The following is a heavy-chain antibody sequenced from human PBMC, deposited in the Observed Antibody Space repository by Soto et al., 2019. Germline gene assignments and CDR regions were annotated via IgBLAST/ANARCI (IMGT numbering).Heavy chain of an antibody. Sequence: GESLKISCHYSGYTFTNDNIAWVRQMPGKGLEWMGIIYPPDSYAQYSPSFQGQVTFSVDRTISTAYLQWGSLKASDTVMYFCARLAYCGTDCFFDYWGQGTLVTVSS. J-gene: IGHJ4*02. CDR3: ARLAYCGTDCFFDY. CDR2: IYPPDSYA. V-gene: IGHV5-51*01. D-gene: IGHD2-21*02. CDR1: GYTFTNDN.